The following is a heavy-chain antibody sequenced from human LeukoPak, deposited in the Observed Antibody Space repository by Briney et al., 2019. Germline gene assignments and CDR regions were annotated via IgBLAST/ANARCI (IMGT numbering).Heavy chain of an antibody. CDR1: GFTFNSYE. CDR2: ISSSGNTI. D-gene: IGHD2-2*01. Sequence: GGSLRLSCAASGFTFNSYEMNWVRQAPGKGLEWVSYISSSGNTIYYADSVKGRFTISRDNAKNSLYLQMNSLRAEDTAVYYCARDGCSSTSCYAMFGYWGQGTLVTVSS. V-gene: IGHV3-48*03. CDR3: ARDGCSSTSCYAMFGY. J-gene: IGHJ4*02.